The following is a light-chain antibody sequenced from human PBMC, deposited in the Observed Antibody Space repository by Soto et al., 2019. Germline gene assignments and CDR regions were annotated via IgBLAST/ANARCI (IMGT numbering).Light chain of an antibody. Sequence: EIVLTQSPATLSVSPGERATLSCRTSQTISDNLAWYQQRPGQAPGLLIYGASTRATGVPARFSGGGSGTEFTLTISSLQSEDFAVYYCQQYNNWRTFGQGTKVEIK. CDR3: QQYNNWRT. CDR1: QTISDN. J-gene: IGKJ1*01. V-gene: IGKV3-15*01. CDR2: GAS.